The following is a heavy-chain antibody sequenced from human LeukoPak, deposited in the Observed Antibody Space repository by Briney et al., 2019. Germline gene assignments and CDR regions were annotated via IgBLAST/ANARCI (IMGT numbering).Heavy chain of an antibody. CDR1: GFTFSSYW. V-gene: IGHV3-7*01. Sequence: GGSLRLSCAASGFTFSSYWMSWVRQAPGKGLEWVANIKQDGSEKYYVDSVKGRFTISRDNAKNSLYLQMNSLRAEDTAVYYCARDGPAAAGLYYYYMDVWGKGTTVPSP. D-gene: IGHD6-13*01. CDR3: ARDGPAAAGLYYYYMDV. CDR2: IKQDGSEK. J-gene: IGHJ6*03.